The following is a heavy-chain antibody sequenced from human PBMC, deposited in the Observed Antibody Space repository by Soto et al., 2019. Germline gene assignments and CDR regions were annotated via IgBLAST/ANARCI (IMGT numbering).Heavy chain of an antibody. D-gene: IGHD6-13*01. Sequence: QVQLVESGGGVVQPGSSLRLSCAGSGFSFSNYAMHWVRQAPGKGLEWVALILYDETNQYYADSVKGRFTISRDNSKNTLYLQMNSLRPEDTAVYYCAKRRVSASGTLGALDFWGQGTMVTVSS. J-gene: IGHJ3*01. CDR1: GFSFSNYA. V-gene: IGHV3-30*18. CDR2: ILYDETNQ. CDR3: AKRRVSASGTLGALDF.